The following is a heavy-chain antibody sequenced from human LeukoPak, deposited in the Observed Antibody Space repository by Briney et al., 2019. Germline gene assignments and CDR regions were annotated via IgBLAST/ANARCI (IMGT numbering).Heavy chain of an antibody. Sequence: SSETLSLTCTVSGGSISSGDYYWSWIRQPPGKGLEWIGYIYHSGFTHYNPSLKSRVTISVDTSKNQFSLKLSSVTAADTAVYYCARVYCGGDCYSPIRFDYWGQGTLVTVSS. CDR1: GGSISSGDYY. V-gene: IGHV4-30-4*01. CDR3: ARVYCGGDCYSPIRFDY. D-gene: IGHD2-21*02. J-gene: IGHJ4*02. CDR2: IYHSGFT.